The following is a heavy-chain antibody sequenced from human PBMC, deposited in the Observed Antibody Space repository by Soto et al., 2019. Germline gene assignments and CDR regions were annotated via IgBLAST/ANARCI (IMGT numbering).Heavy chain of an antibody. V-gene: IGHV1-69*18. J-gene: IGHJ4*02. Sequence: QVQLVQSGAEVKKPGSSVKVSCKASGATFSGYAINWVRQAPGQGLEWLGRIVPIFETLNYAERFQGRVAITADECATTVYMEPTNLTYEDTAVYYCVVMGNVVVSNPRSFDYWGQGTQVTVSS. CDR2: IVPIFETL. D-gene: IGHD2-2*03. CDR3: VVMGNVVVSNPRSFDY. CDR1: GATFSGYA.